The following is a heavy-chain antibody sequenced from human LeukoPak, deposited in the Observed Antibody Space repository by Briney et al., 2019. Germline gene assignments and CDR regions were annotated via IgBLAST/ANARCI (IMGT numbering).Heavy chain of an antibody. CDR1: GFTFDDYA. D-gene: IGHD3-22*01. CDR2: ISWNSVSI. CDR3: AKDLSDSSGYPHYFDY. Sequence: PGRSLRLSCAASGFTFDDYAMPWVRQAPGKGLEWISSISWNSVSIGYADSVKGRFTISRDNTKNSLYLQMNSLRAEGTALYYCAKDLSDSSGYPHYFDYWGQGTLVTVSS. J-gene: IGHJ4*02. V-gene: IGHV3-9*01.